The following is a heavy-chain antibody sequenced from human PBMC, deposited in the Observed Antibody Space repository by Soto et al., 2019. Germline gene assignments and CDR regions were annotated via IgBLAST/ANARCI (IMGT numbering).Heavy chain of an antibody. CDR2: LYWDDDE. CDR1: GFSLSTRGVG. D-gene: IGHD6-25*01. CDR3: AHSPSGFTYFFLY. V-gene: IGHV2-5*02. J-gene: IGHJ4*02. Sequence: QITLNESGPTLVKPTQTLTLTCTFSGFSLSTRGVGVGWIRQPPGKALEWLALLYWDDDERYSLSLMSRLTITKDTSKNQVFLTMTDVDPLDTATHYCAHSPSGFTYFFLYWGQGTLVTVSS.